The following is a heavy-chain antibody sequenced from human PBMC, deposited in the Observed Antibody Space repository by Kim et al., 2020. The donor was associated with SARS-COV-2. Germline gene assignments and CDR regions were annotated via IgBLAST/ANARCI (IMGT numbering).Heavy chain of an antibody. CDR2: ISAYNGNT. V-gene: IGHV1-18*01. D-gene: IGHD3-10*01. J-gene: IGHJ6*02. Sequence: ASVKVSCKASGYTFTSYGISWVRQAPGQGLEWMGWISAYNGNTNYAQKLQGRVTMTTDTSTSTAYMELRSLRSDDTAVYYCARGTYYYGSGSYYNAPGYYYSGMDVWGQGTTVTVSS. CDR3: ARGTYYYGSGSYYNAPGYYYSGMDV. CDR1: GYTFTSYG.